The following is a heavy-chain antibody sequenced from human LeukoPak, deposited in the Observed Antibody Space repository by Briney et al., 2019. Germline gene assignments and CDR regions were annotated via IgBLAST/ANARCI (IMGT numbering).Heavy chain of an antibody. CDR3: AKDTYSTSPYYFDY. V-gene: IGHV4-34*01. J-gene: IGHJ4*02. CDR1: GGSFSGYY. Sequence: PSETLSLTCAVYGGSFSGYYWSWIRQPPGKGLEWIGEINHSGSTNYNPSLKSRVTISVDTSKNQFSLKLSSVTAADTAVYYCAKDTYSTSPYYFDYWGQGTLVTVSS. CDR2: INHSGST. D-gene: IGHD1-26*01.